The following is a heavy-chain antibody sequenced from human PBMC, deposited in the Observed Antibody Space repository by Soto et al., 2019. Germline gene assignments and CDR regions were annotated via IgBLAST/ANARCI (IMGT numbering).Heavy chain of an antibody. D-gene: IGHD3-10*01. CDR1: GFTFSSYA. CDR3: AGDLKVRGVTAKTLLSVAYYGMDV. Sequence: GGSLRLSCAASGFTFSSYAMHWVRQAPGKGLEWVAVISYDGSNKYYADSVKGRFTISRDNSKNTLYLQMNSLRAEDTAVYYCAGDLKVRGVTAKTLLSVAYYGMDVWGQGTTVTVSS. V-gene: IGHV3-30-3*01. CDR2: ISYDGSNK. J-gene: IGHJ6*02.